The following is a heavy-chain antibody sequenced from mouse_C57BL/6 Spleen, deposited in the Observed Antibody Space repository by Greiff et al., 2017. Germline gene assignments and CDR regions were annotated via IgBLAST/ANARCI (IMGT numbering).Heavy chain of an antibody. Sequence: QVQLQQPGAELVKPGASVKLSCKASGYTFTSYWMHWVKQRPGRGLEWIGMIHPNSGSTNYNEKFKSKATLTVDKSSSTAYMQLSSLTSEDSAVYYCARENYYGSSYDDWGQGTTLTVSS. CDR2: IHPNSGST. D-gene: IGHD1-1*01. V-gene: IGHV1-64*01. CDR3: ARENYYGSSYDD. J-gene: IGHJ2*01. CDR1: GYTFTSYW.